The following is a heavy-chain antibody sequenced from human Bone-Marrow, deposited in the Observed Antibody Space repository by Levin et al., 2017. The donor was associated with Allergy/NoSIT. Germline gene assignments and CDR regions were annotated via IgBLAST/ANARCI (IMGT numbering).Heavy chain of an antibody. CDR2: IIPIFGTA. V-gene: IGHV1-69*06. D-gene: IGHD6-6*01. J-gene: IGHJ6*03. Sequence: SVKVSCKASGGTFSSYAISWVRQAPGQGLEWMGGIIPIFGTANYAQKFQGRVTITADKSTSTAYMELSSLRSEDTAVYYCARGSPRNSSSLGPPRQDYYYYYYMDVWGKGTTVTVSS. CDR1: GGTFSSYA. CDR3: ARGSPRNSSSLGPPRQDYYYYYYMDV.